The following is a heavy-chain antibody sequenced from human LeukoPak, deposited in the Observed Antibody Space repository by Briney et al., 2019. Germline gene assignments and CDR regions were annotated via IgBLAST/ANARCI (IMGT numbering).Heavy chain of an antibody. J-gene: IGHJ4*02. CDR3: AKWGDYDVLTGYYDPDY. V-gene: IGHV3-23*01. CDR1: GFTFSNYA. Sequence: GGSLRLSCVATGFTFSNYAMSWVRQAPGKGLEWVSAITGSGGITYYADSVKGRFTISRDNSKNTLYLQMNSLRAEDTAVYYCAKWGDYDVLTGYYDPDYWGQGTLVTVSS. D-gene: IGHD3-9*01. CDR2: ITGSGGIT.